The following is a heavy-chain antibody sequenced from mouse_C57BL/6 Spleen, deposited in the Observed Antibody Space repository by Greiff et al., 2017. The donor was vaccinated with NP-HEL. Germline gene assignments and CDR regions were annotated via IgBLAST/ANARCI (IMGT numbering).Heavy chain of an antibody. J-gene: IGHJ2*01. D-gene: IGHD3-1*01. CDR2: ISDGGSYT. Sequence: EVKLVESGGGLVKPGGSLKLSCAASGFTFSSYAMSWVRQTPEKRLEWVATISDGGSYTYYPDNVKGRFTISRDNAKNNLYLQMSHLKSEDTAMYYCARDLRGYLDYWGQGTTLTVSS. CDR1: GFTFSSYA. CDR3: ARDLRGYLDY. V-gene: IGHV5-4*01.